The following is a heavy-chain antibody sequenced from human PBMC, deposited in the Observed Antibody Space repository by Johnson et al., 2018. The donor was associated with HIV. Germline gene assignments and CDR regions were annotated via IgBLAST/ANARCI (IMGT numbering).Heavy chain of an antibody. V-gene: IGHV3-48*03. J-gene: IGHJ3*02. CDR3: ARSPVWLRGVDI. Sequence: MQLVESGGGVVQPGRSLRLSCAASGFTFSSMHWDRQAPGKGLEWVSYISSSGSTIYYADSVKGRFTISRDNAKNSLYLQMNNLRAEDTAVYYCARSPVWLRGVDIWGRGTRVTVSS. CDR1: GFTFSS. CDR2: ISSSGSTI. D-gene: IGHD5-24*01.